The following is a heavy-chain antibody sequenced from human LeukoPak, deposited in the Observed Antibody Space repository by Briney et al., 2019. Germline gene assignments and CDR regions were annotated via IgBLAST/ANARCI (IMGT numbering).Heavy chain of an antibody. V-gene: IGHV1-18*01. CDR1: GYTFTSYG. D-gene: IGHD3-10*01. CDR3: ARDATMVRGVMYNWFDP. J-gene: IGHJ5*02. Sequence: ASVNVSCKASGYTFTSYGISWVRQAPGQGLEWMGWISTYNGNTNYAQKLQGRVTMTTDTSTSTAYMELRSLRSDDTAVYYCARDATMVRGVMYNWFDPWGQGTLVTVSS. CDR2: ISTYNGNT.